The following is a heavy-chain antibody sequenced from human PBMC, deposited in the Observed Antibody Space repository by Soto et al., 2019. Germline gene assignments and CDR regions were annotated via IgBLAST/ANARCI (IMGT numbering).Heavy chain of an antibody. CDR3: ARVVLTITRGAFDA. D-gene: IGHD3-22*01. V-gene: IGHV4-4*02. CDR1: GGSISSSHW. Sequence: QVQLQESGPGLVKPSGTLSLTCAVSGGSISSSHWWTWVRQSPGKGLEYIGEISHRGTSNSNPSLKSRVTXXXXXXXXXXXXXXXXXXXXDTXVYYCARVVLTITRGAFDAWGQGTLVIVSS. J-gene: IGHJ3*01. CDR2: ISHRGTS.